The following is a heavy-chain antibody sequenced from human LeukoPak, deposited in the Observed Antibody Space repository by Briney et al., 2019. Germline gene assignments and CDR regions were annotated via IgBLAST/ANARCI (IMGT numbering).Heavy chain of an antibody. CDR2: INWNGSST. Sequence: GGSLRLSCAASGFTFDDYGMSWVRQPPGKGLEWVSGINWNGSSTGYADSVKGRFTISRDNAKNSLYLQMNSLRAEDTALYYCARDRSGVGAFDIWGQGTMVTVSS. J-gene: IGHJ3*02. V-gene: IGHV3-20*04. CDR1: GFTFDDYG. D-gene: IGHD1-26*01. CDR3: ARDRSGVGAFDI.